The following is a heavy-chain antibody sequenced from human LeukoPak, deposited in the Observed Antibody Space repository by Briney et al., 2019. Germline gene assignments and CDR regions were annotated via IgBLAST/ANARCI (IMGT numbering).Heavy chain of an antibody. D-gene: IGHD3-22*01. CDR1: GYTFTSYD. J-gene: IGHJ4*02. CDR3: AKDGDYYDSSGYDY. V-gene: IGHV1-8*03. Sequence: ASVKVSCKASGYTFTSYDINWVRQATGQGLEWMGWMNPNSGNTGYAQKFQGRVTITRNTSISAAYMELSSLRSEDTAVYYCAKDGDYYDSSGYDYWGQGTLVTVSS. CDR2: MNPNSGNT.